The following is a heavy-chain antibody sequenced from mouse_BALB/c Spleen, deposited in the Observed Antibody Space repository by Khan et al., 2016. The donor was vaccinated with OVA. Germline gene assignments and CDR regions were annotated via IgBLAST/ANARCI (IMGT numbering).Heavy chain of an antibody. CDR1: GYSITSDYA. CDR2: ISSSGRT. CDR3: ARSVTITTVVATDFDY. J-gene: IGHJ2*01. D-gene: IGHD1-1*01. Sequence: EVQLQESGPGLVKPSQSLSLTCTVTGYSITSDYAWNWIRQFPGNKLEWMGYISSSGRTSYNPSLKSRISITRATSKNQVFLQLNSVTTEDTATYYCARSVTITTVVATDFDYWGQGTTLTVSS. V-gene: IGHV3-2*02.